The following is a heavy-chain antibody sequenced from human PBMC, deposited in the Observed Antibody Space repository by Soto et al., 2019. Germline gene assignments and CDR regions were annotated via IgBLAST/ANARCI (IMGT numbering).Heavy chain of an antibody. V-gene: IGHV1-18*01. D-gene: IGHD2-21*02. CDR3: ARDGASDWRCRGNWFDP. CDR1: GYTFISYG. CDR2: ISTYNGNT. Sequence: QVQLVQSGVEVKKPGASVRVSCKASGYTFISYGISWLRQAPGQGPEWMGWISTYNGNTNYAQKVQGRGTMTTDXAXSXXYMELRSLSSDDTAVYYCARDGASDWRCRGNWFDPWGQGTLVAVCS. J-gene: IGHJ5*02.